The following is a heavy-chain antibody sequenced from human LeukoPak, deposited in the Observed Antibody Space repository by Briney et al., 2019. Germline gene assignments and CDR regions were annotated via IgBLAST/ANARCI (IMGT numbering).Heavy chain of an antibody. J-gene: IGHJ4*02. D-gene: IGHD3-3*01. V-gene: IGHV1-8*03. CDR1: GYTFTSYD. CDR3: ARIHYDLWSGYYYFDY. CDR2: MNPNSGNT. Sequence: GASVKVSCKASGYTFTSYDINWVRQATGQGLEWMGWMNPNSGNTGYAQKFQGRVTITRNTSISTAYMELSSLRSEDTAVYYCARIHYDLWSGYYYFDYWGQGTLVTVSS.